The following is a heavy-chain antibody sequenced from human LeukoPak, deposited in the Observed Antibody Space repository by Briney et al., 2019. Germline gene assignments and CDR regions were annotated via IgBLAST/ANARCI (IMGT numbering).Heavy chain of an antibody. CDR3: ARGPGSRGIFDY. CDR1: GFTFSSYS. CDR2: ISSSSSYI. Sequence: GGSLRLSCAASGFTFSSYSMNWVRQAPGKGLEWVSSISSSSSYIYYADSVKGRFTISRDNSKNTLYLQMSSLRAEDTAVYYCARGPGSRGIFDYWGQGTLVTVSS. V-gene: IGHV3-21*04. J-gene: IGHJ4*02. D-gene: IGHD3-10*01.